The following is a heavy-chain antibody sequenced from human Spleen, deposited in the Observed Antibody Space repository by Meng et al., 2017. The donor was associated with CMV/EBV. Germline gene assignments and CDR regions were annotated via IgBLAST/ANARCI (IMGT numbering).Heavy chain of an antibody. D-gene: IGHD6-13*01. CDR1: EMTFSDYC. CDR3: ARLSGYSSSWNPYYYYGMDV. Sequence: GESLKISCAASEMTFSDYCMTWIRQAPGKGLEWVSVIYSGGSTYYADSVKGRFTISRDNSKNTLYLQMNSLRAEDTAVYYCARLSGYSSSWNPYYYYGMDVWGRGTTVTVSS. J-gene: IGHJ6*02. V-gene: IGHV3-66*02. CDR2: IYSGGST.